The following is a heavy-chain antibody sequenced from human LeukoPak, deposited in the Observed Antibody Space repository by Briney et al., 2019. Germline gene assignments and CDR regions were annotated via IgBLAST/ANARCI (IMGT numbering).Heavy chain of an antibody. CDR3: ARDRPYYSSGWLDAFDI. D-gene: IGHD6-19*01. J-gene: IGHJ3*02. Sequence: SVKVSCKASGGTFSSYAISWVRQAPGQGLEWMGRIIAIFGTANYAQKFQGRVTITTDESTSTAYMELSSLRSEDTAVYYCARDRPYYSSGWLDAFDIWGQGTMVTVSS. CDR1: GGTFSSYA. V-gene: IGHV1-69*05. CDR2: IIAIFGTA.